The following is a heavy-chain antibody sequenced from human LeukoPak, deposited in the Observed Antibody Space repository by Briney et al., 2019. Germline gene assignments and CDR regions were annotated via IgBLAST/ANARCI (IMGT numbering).Heavy chain of an antibody. J-gene: IGHJ4*02. CDR2: IYPGDSDT. V-gene: IGHV5-51*01. Sequence: ASVKVSCKASGYTFTSYWIGWVRQMPGKGLEWMGIIYPGDSDTRYSPSFQGQVTISADKSISTAYLQWSSLKASDTAMYYCARLRWVANPDGFDYWGQGTLVTVSS. CDR1: GYTFTSYW. CDR3: ARLRWVANPDGFDY. D-gene: IGHD5-12*01.